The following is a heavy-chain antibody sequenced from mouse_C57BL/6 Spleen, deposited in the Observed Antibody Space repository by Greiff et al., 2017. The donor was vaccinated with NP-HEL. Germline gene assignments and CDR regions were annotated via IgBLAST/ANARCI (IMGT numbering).Heavy chain of an antibody. J-gene: IGHJ2*01. V-gene: IGHV1-82*01. CDR1: GYAFSSSW. CDR2: IYPGDGDT. D-gene: IGHD2-4*01. Sequence: QVQLQQSGPELVKPGASVKISCKASGYAFSSSWMNWVKQRPGKGLEWIGRIYPGDGDTNYNGKFKGKATLTADKSSSTAYMQLSSLTSEDSAVYFCARSLYDYDNFDYWGQGTTLTVSS. CDR3: ARSLYDYDNFDY.